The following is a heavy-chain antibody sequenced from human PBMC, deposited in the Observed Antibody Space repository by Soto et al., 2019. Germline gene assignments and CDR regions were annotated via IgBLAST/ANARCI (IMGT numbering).Heavy chain of an antibody. Sequence: PSEILALTCTVSGGSISSYYWSWIRQPPGKGLEWIGYIYYSGSTNYNPSLKSRVTISVDTSKNQFSLKLSSVTAADTAVYYCARTRAMGTYYHYGMDVCGQRTTVTVSS. V-gene: IGHV4-59*01. D-gene: IGHD5-18*01. J-gene: IGHJ6*02. CDR3: ARTRAMGTYYHYGMDV. CDR2: IYYSGST. CDR1: GGSISSYY.